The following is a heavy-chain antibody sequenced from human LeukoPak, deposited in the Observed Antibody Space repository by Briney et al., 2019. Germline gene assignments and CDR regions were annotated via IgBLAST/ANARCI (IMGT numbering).Heavy chain of an antibody. CDR2: LYAGGES. V-gene: IGHV3-53*01. D-gene: IGHD3-10*01. Sequence: GGSLRLSCAASGFAVKSSYMSWVRQAPGKGLEWVSVLYAGGESYYADSVLGRFTISRDNSNNTVFLEMNSLTADDTAVYFCARDSAGNQYSSGNFDLWGQRTLVTVPS. J-gene: IGHJ4*02. CDR1: GFAVKSSY. CDR3: ARDSAGNQYSSGNFDL.